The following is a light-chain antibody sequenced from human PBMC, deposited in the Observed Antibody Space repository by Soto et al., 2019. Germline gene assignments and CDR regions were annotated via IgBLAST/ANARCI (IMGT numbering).Light chain of an antibody. J-gene: IGLJ3*02. Sequence: NFMLTQPHPVSESPGKTVTISCTRSSGSIASNYVQWYQQRPGSAPTTVIYEDNQRPSGVPDRFSGSTDGSSNSASLTISGLQTEDEADYYCSSYTTVPSPQWVFAGGTQLTVL. CDR3: SSYTTVPSPQWV. CDR1: SGSIASNY. V-gene: IGLV6-57*04. CDR2: EDN.